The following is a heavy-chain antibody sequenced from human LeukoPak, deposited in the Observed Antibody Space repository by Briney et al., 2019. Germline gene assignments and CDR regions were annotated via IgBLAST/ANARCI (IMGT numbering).Heavy chain of an antibody. CDR3: AKDRGVTIDYYYYYMDV. D-gene: IGHD4-17*01. Sequence: GGSLRLSCAASGFSFSTYAMTWVRQAPGKGLEWVSVISGRGDSTYYADSVKGRFSISRDNSKNTVYLQMNSLSAGDTALYYCAKDRGVTIDYYYYYMDVWGKGTTVTVSS. CDR1: GFSFSTYA. J-gene: IGHJ6*03. CDR2: ISGRGDST. V-gene: IGHV3-23*01.